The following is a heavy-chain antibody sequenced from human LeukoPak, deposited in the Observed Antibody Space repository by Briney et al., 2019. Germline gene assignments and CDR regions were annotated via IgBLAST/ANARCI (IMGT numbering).Heavy chain of an antibody. J-gene: IGHJ5*02. CDR3: ASGKVPAANYNWFDP. D-gene: IGHD2-2*01. CDR1: GYSISSGYY. V-gene: IGHV4-38-2*02. CDR2: IHSSGST. Sequence: SETLSLTCTVSGYSISSGYYWGWIRQPPGKRLEWVGSIHSSGSTYYNPSLKSRVTISVDTSKNQFSLKLSSVTAADTAVYYCASGKVPAANYNWFDPWGQGTLVTVSS.